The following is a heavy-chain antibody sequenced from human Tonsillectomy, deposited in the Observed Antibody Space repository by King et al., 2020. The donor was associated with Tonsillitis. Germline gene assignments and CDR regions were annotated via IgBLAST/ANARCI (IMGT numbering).Heavy chain of an antibody. CDR2: IGNRGDYI. J-gene: IGHJ6*02. Sequence: VQLVESGGGLVKRGGSRRLSGAASGFTFRGYTMNWVRQAPGKGLEGISSIGNRGDYIYFPDSGKGRFTISRENAKNSLGLQMDSLRAEDTAVYYCAKDSPYTQMIGGLPYYRGMDAWGQGTTVIVAS. V-gene: IGHV3-21*01. CDR3: AKDSPYTQMIGGLPYYRGMDA. CDR1: GFTFRGYT. D-gene: IGHD3-22*01.